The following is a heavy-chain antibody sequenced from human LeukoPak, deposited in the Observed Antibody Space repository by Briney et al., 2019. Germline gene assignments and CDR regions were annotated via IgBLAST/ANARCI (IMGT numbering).Heavy chain of an antibody. D-gene: IGHD3-22*01. CDR2: ISSNGGST. CDR1: GFTFSGHG. V-gene: IGHV3-64*01. Sequence: PGGSLRLACAASGFTFSGHGMHWVRQAPGKGLEYVSAISSNGGSTYYANSVKGRFTISRDNSKNTLYLQMGSLRAEDMAVYYCARDRRAYYYDSSDYFEGAFDIWGQGTMVTVSS. CDR3: ARDRRAYYYDSSDYFEGAFDI. J-gene: IGHJ3*02.